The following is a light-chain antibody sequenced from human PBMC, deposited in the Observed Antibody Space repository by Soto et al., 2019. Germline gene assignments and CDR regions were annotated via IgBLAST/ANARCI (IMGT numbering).Light chain of an antibody. J-gene: IGKJ1*01. V-gene: IGKV1-39*01. CDR3: QHTYSTPQT. CDR2: AAS. Sequence: DIQMTQSPSSLSASVGDRVTITCRASQSITSYLNWYQQKPRKAPKLLIDAASSLQSGVSSRFSGSASGTDFTLTISSLQPEDFATYYCQHTYSTPQTFCQGTKVEIK. CDR1: QSITSY.